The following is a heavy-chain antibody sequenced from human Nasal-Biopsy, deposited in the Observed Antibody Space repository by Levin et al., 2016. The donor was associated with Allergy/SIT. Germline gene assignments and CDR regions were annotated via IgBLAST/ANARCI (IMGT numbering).Heavy chain of an antibody. CDR1: GFSLSTSGLG. CDR2: IYWDDDK. CDR3: AHLTRPYRLMWYFDY. Sequence: SGPTLVKPTQALALTCTFSGFSLSTSGLGVGWIRQPPGKALEWLALIYWDDDKRYSPSLKSRLTITKDTSKNQVVLTMTNMDPVDTATYYCAHLTRPYRLMWYFDYWGQGTLVTVSS. D-gene: IGHD2-21*01. V-gene: IGHV2-5*02. J-gene: IGHJ4*02.